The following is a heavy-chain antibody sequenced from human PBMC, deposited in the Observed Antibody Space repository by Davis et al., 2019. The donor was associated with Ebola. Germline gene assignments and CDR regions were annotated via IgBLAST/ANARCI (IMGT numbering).Heavy chain of an antibody. CDR1: GGTFSSYA. CDR3: ARDRYVVQGVIQGIASDYYYYGMDV. J-gene: IGHJ6*02. CDR2: IIPIFGTA. Sequence: AASVKVSCKASGGTFSSYAISWVRQAPGQGLEWMGGIIPIFGTANYAQKFQGRVTITADESTSTAYMELSSLRSEDTAVYYCARDRYVVQGVIQGIASDYYYYGMDVWGQGTTVTVSS. D-gene: IGHD3-10*01. V-gene: IGHV1-69*13.